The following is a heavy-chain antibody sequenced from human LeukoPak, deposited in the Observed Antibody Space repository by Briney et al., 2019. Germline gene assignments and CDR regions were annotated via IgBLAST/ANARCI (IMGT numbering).Heavy chain of an antibody. CDR2: INHSGST. CDR1: GGSFSGYY. J-gene: IGHJ4*02. Sequence: PSETLSLTCAVYGGSFSGYYWSWIRQPPGKGLEWIGEINHSGSTNYNPSLKSRVTISVDTSKNQFSLKLSSVTAADTAVYYCATGYTAMVGGVFDYWGQGTLVTVSS. CDR3: ATGYTAMVGGVFDY. D-gene: IGHD5-18*01. V-gene: IGHV4-34*01.